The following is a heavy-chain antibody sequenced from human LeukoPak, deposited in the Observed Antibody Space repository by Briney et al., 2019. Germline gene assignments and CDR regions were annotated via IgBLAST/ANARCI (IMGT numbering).Heavy chain of an antibody. V-gene: IGHV4-34*01. D-gene: IGHD5-18*01. Sequence: SEPLTLTCGVYGGFFSGYYWRWLRQPPGKGLEWIGEINHSGSTNYNPSFKSRVTISVDTSKNHFSLKLSSVTAADTAVYYCARSYQSWNYYMDVWGKGNTVTVSS. CDR3: ARSYQSWNYYMDV. J-gene: IGHJ6*03. CDR1: GGFFSGYY. CDR2: INHSGST.